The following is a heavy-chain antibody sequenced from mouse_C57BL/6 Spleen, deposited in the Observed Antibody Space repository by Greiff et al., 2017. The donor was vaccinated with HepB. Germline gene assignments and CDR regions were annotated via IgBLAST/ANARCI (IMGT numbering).Heavy chain of an antibody. V-gene: IGHV1-26*01. CDR2: INPNNGGT. J-gene: IGHJ4*01. D-gene: IGHD2-1*01. CDR3: AREGNYHAMDY. Sequence: EVQLQQSGPELVKPGASVKISCKASGYTFTDYYMNWVKQSHGKSLEWIGDINPNNGGTSYNQKFKGKATLTVDKSSSTAYMELRSLTSEDSAVYYCAREGNYHAMDYWGQGTSVTVSS. CDR1: GYTFTDYY.